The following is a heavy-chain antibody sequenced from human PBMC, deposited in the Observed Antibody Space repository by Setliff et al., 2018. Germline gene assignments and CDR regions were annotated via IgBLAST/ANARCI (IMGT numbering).Heavy chain of an antibody. J-gene: IGHJ6*02. D-gene: IGHD6-19*01. V-gene: IGHV3-15*01. CDR1: GFNFKGSW. CDR3: ADAGSAKGLDI. CDR2: IRIESGPP. Sequence: GGSLRLSCVASGFNFKGSWMSWVRQAPGKGLEWFGRIRIESGPPEYAAPVNGRFIISRDDSKSSLYLQMNSLKTEDTAVYYCADAGSAKGLDIWGQGTTVTVSS.